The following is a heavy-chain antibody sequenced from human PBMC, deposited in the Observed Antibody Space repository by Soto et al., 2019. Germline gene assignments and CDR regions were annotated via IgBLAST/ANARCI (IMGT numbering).Heavy chain of an antibody. Sequence: GGSLRLSCAASGFTFSSSGMHWVRQAPGKGLEWVAVISYDGSNKNYEDSVKGRFTISRDNSKNTLYLQMNSLRAEDTAVYYCAKDVSSAYYFDYWGQGTLVTVSS. CDR3: AKDVSSAYYFDY. CDR1: GFTFSSSG. V-gene: IGHV3-30*18. J-gene: IGHJ4*02. CDR2: ISYDGSNK.